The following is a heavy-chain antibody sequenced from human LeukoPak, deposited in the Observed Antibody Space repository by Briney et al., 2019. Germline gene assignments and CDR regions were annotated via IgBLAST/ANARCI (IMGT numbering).Heavy chain of an antibody. D-gene: IGHD4-17*01. V-gene: IGHV4-39*07. Sequence: SETLSLTCTVSGGSISSSSYYWGWIRQPPGKGLEWIGSIYYSGSTNYNPSLKSRATISVDTSKNQFSLKLSSVTAADTAVYYCAGTTPNWFDPWGQGTLVTVSS. CDR3: AGTTPNWFDP. CDR2: IYYSGST. CDR1: GGSISSSSYY. J-gene: IGHJ5*02.